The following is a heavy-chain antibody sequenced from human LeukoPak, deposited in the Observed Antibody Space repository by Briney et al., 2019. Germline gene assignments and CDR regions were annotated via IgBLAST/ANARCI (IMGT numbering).Heavy chain of an antibody. CDR3: AKDQGYYGSGSYKEYFQH. D-gene: IGHD3-10*01. CDR2: ISGSGDRT. CDR1: GLTFSSYA. V-gene: IGHV3-23*01. Sequence: GGSLRLSCAASGLTFSSYAMTWVRQAPGKGLEWVSAISGSGDRTYYADSVKGRFTTSRDNSKNTLYLQMNSLRAEDTAVYYCAKDQGYYGSGSYKEYFQHWGQGTLVTVSS. J-gene: IGHJ1*01.